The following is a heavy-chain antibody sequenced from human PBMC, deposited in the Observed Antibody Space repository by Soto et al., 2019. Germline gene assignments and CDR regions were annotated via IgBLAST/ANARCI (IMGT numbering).Heavy chain of an antibody. Sequence: ASVKVSCKASGGTFSSYAISWVRQAPGQGLEWMGGIIPIFGTANYAQKFQGRVTITADESTSTAYMELSSLRSEDTAVYYCARGREWLLALYYYYYGMDVWGQGTTVTVSS. CDR1: GGTFSSYA. D-gene: IGHD3-3*01. V-gene: IGHV1-69*13. CDR2: IIPIFGTA. CDR3: ARGREWLLALYYYYYGMDV. J-gene: IGHJ6*02.